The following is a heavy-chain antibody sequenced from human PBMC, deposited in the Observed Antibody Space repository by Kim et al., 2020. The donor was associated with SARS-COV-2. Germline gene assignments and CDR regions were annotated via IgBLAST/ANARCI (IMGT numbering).Heavy chain of an antibody. V-gene: IGHV1-46*01. J-gene: IGHJ4*02. Sequence: YAQKFQGRVTMTRDTSTSTVYMELSSLRSEDTAVYYCARDPPMVRGYLDYWGQGTLVTVSS. D-gene: IGHD3-10*01. CDR3: ARDPPMVRGYLDY.